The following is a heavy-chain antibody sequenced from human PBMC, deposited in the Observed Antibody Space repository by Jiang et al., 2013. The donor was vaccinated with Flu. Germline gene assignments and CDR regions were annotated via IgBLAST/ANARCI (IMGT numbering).Heavy chain of an antibody. D-gene: IGHD3-3*02. J-gene: IGHJ5*02. V-gene: IGHV4-39*01. Sequence: LLKPSETLSLTCTVSGGSISSTNYYWGWIRQSPGKGLEWIGSIYYSGRTYYNPSLRSRVTMSVDTSKKQFSVKLRAVTAADRAVYYCARHHFNNDYISSQDGGRWFDPWGQGTSVTVST. CDR2: IYYSGRT. CDR1: GGSISSTNYY. CDR3: ARHHFNNDYISSQDGGRWFDP.